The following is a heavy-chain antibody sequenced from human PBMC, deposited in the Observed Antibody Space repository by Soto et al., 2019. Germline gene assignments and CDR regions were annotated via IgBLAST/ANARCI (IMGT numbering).Heavy chain of an antibody. CDR2: IYYSGST. CDR3: ARDPGGYSSSFYYYGMDV. D-gene: IGHD6-13*01. V-gene: IGHV4-61*01. Sequence: SETLSLTCTVSGGSVSSGSYYWSWIRQPPGKGLEWIGYIYYSGSTNYNPSLKSRVTISVDTSKNQFSLKLSSVTAADTAVYYCARDPGGYSSSFYYYGMDVWGQGTTVTVSS. CDR1: GGSVSSGSYY. J-gene: IGHJ6*02.